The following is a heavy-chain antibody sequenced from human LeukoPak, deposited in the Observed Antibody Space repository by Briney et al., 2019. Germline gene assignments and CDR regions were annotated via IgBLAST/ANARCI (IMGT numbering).Heavy chain of an antibody. D-gene: IGHD6-19*01. CDR1: GFTFDDYG. Sequence: PGGSLRLSCAASGFTFDDYGMSWVRQAPGKGLEWVSGINWNGGSTGYADSVKGRFTISRDNSKNTLYLQMNSLRAEDTAVYYCATPQYSSGWYGTFDYWGQGTLVTVSS. CDR3: ATPQYSSGWYGTFDY. V-gene: IGHV3-20*04. J-gene: IGHJ4*02. CDR2: INWNGGST.